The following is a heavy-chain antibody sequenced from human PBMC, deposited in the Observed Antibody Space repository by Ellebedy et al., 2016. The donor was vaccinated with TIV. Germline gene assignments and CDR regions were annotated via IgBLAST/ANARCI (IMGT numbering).Heavy chain of an antibody. CDR1: GGTFNNYA. CDR3: ATGFTAYFDY. Sequence: AASVKVSCKASGGTFNNYAVNWARQAPGQGLEWLGGIIPIYGTANYAQKFQDRVTITADESTSTAYMELSSLRSEDTAVYYWATGFTAYFDYWGQGTLVTVSS. D-gene: IGHD5-18*01. J-gene: IGHJ4*02. V-gene: IGHV1-69*13. CDR2: IIPIYGTA.